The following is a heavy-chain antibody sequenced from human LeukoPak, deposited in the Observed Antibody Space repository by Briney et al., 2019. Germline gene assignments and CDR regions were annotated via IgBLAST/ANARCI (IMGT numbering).Heavy chain of an antibody. CDR2: VSESGDGT. CDR1: GFSFSSYA. Sequence: PGGSLRLSCAASGFSFSSYAMSWVRQAPGKGLEWVSSVSESGDGTYCADSVMGRFIISRDNSRKTFHLQMDSLRADDTAIYYCAKGKVNHLGALDFWGQGTLVTVSS. D-gene: IGHD1-26*01. J-gene: IGHJ4*02. CDR3: AKGKVNHLGALDF. V-gene: IGHV3-23*01.